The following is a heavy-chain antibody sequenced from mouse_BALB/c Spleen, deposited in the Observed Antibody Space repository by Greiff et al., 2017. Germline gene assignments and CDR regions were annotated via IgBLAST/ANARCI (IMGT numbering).Heavy chain of an antibody. CDR2: ISNGGGST. J-gene: IGHJ2*01. CDR3: ARLENGNFGY. V-gene: IGHV5-12-2*01. Sequence: EVQVVESGGGLVQPGGSLKLSCAASGFTFSSYTMSWVRQTPEKRLEWVAYISNGGGSTYYPDTVKGRFTISRDNAKNTLYLQMSSLKSEDTAMYYCARLENGNFGYWGQGTTLTVSS. D-gene: IGHD2-1*01. CDR1: GFTFSSYT.